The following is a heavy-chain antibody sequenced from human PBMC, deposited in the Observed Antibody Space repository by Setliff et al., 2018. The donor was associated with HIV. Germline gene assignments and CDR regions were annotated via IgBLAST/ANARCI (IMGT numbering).Heavy chain of an antibody. CDR3: AITGYSSGYWYFDY. D-gene: IGHD6-19*01. CDR1: GGSTSSSSYY. V-gene: IGHV4-39*01. CDR2: IYYSGST. Sequence: SETLSLTCTVSGGSTSSSSYYWGWIRQPPGRGMEWIGSIYYSGSTFYNPSLKSRVTISVDASKNQFSLNLSSVTAADTAVYYCAITGYSSGYWYFDYWGQGTLVTVSS. J-gene: IGHJ4*02.